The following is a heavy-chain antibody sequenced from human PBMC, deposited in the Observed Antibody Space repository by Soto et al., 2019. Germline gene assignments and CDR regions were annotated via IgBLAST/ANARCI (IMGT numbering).Heavy chain of an antibody. J-gene: IGHJ4*02. D-gene: IGHD6-13*01. CDR3: ARDPRDSSSSIDY. CDR1: GFTFSNYD. V-gene: IGHV3-33*01. CDR2: IWYDGTNK. Sequence: PGGSLRLSCAASGFTFSNYDMHWVRQAPGKGLEWVAFIWYDGTNKYYADSVKGRFTISRDNSKNTLYLQMNSLRAEDTAIYYCARDPRDSSSSIDYWGQGTLVTVSS.